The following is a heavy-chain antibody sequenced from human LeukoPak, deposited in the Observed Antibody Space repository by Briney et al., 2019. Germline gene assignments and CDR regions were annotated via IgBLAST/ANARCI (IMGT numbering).Heavy chain of an antibody. J-gene: IGHJ6*02. Sequence: GRSLRLSCAASGFTFSSYGMHWVRLAPGKGLEWVAVIWYDGSNKYYADSVKGRFTISRDNSKNTLYLQMNSLRAEDTAVYYCAREWHSYYYGMDVWGQGTTVTVSS. CDR1: GFTFSSYG. CDR3: AREWHSYYYGMDV. CDR2: IWYDGSNK. D-gene: IGHD3-3*02. V-gene: IGHV3-33*01.